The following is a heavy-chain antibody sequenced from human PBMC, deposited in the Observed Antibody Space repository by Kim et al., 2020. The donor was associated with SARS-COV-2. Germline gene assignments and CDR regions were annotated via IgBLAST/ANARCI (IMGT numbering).Heavy chain of an antibody. J-gene: IGHJ4*02. D-gene: IGHD6-19*01. V-gene: IGHV3-21*04. Sequence: AAAGKGRCTIPRDNARASLYLQMNSRRAEDTAVYYCARVLTSGWSYFDYWGQGTLVTVSS. CDR3: ARVLTSGWSYFDY.